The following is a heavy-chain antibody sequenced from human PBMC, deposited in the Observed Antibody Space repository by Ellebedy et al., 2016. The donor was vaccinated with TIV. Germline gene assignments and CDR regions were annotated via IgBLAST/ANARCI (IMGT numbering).Heavy chain of an antibody. CDR3: AKDPTFIVVVPAAMLY. J-gene: IGHJ4*02. Sequence: GESLKISCAASGFTFSSYSMNWVRQAPGKGLAWVSYLRSCSSTIYYADSVKGRFNISRDNAKNSLYLQMNSLRAEDTAVYYCAKDPTFIVVVPAAMLYWGQGTLVTVSS. D-gene: IGHD2-2*01. CDR2: LRSCSSTI. CDR1: GFTFSSYS. V-gene: IGHV3-48*01.